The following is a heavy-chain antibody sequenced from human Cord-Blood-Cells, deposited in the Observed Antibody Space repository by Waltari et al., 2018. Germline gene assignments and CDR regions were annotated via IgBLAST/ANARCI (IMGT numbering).Heavy chain of an antibody. J-gene: IGHJ3*02. D-gene: IGHD7-27*01. Sequence: QVQLQQWGAGLLKLSETLSLTCAVYGGSFSGYYWSWIRQPPGKGLEWIGEINHSGSTNYNPSLKSRVTISVDTSKNQFSLKLSSVTAADTAVYYCARKTGDRLVGAFDIWGQGTMVTVSS. CDR3: ARKTGDRLVGAFDI. CDR1: GGSFSGYY. CDR2: INHSGST. V-gene: IGHV4-34*01.